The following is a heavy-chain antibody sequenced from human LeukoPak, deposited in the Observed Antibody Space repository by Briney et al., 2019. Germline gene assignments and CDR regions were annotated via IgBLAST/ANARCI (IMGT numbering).Heavy chain of an antibody. D-gene: IGHD6-13*01. CDR1: GYTFTSYD. CDR2: MNPNSGNT. CDR3: ARETGSSSWYEEDWFDP. J-gene: IGHJ5*02. V-gene: IGHV1-8*01. Sequence: ASVKVSCKASGYTFTSYDINWVRQATGQGLEWMGWMNPNSGNTGYAQKFQGGVTMTRNTSISTAYMELSSLRSEDTAVYYCARETGSSSWYEEDWFDPWGQGTLVTVSS.